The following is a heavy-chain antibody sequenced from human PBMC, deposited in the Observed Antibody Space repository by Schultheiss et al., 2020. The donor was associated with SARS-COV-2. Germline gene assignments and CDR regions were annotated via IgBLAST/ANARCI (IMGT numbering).Heavy chain of an antibody. CDR1: GFTFGDYA. J-gene: IGHJ6*03. CDR3: ARDIVVVPAATSGYMDV. Sequence: GGSLRLSCTASGFTFGDYAMSWFRQAPGKGLEWVSYISSSSSTIYYADSVKGRFTISRDNAKNSLYLQMNSLRAEDTAVYYCARDIVVVPAATSGYMDVWGKGTTVTVSS. V-gene: IGHV3-48*04. D-gene: IGHD2-2*01. CDR2: ISSSSSTI.